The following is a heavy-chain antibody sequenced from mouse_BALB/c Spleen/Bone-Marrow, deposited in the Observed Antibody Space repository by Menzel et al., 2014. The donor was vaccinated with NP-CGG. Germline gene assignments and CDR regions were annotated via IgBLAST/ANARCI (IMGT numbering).Heavy chain of an antibody. CDR2: INPSSGYT. Sequence: VQLQQSGAELARPGASVKMSCKASGYTFTSYTMHWVKQRPGQGLEWIGDINPSSGYTNYNQKIKDKATLTADKSSITTCMQLSSLASEVSAVYYCARGGNVDYWGQGTTLTVSS. CDR1: GYTFTSYT. D-gene: IGHD2-1*01. V-gene: IGHV1-4*01. J-gene: IGHJ2*01. CDR3: ARGGNVDY.